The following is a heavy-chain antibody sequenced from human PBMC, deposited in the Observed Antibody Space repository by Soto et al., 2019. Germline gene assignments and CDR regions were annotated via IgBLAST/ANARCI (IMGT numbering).Heavy chain of an antibody. D-gene: IGHD3-3*01. CDR2: IYWDDDK. Sequence: SGPTLVKPTQTLTLTCTFSGFSLSTSGVGVGWIRQPPGKALEWLALIYWDDDKRYSPSLKSRLTITKDTSKNQVVLTMTNMDPVDTATYYCAHSGYDFWSGYLPYNWFDPWGQGTLVTVSS. J-gene: IGHJ5*02. V-gene: IGHV2-5*02. CDR1: GFSLSTSGVG. CDR3: AHSGYDFWSGYLPYNWFDP.